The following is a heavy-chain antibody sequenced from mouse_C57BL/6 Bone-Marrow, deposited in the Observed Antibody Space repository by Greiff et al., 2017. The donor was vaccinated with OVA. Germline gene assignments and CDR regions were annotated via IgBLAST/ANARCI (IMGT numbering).Heavy chain of an antibody. CDR3: ARGLRSYAMDY. D-gene: IGHD1-1*01. Sequence: QVQLQQPGAELVKPGASVKLSCKASGYTFTSYWLHWVTQRPGQGLEWIGMIHPNSGSTNYNEKFKSKATLTVDKSSSTAYMQLSSLTSEDSAVYYCARGLRSYAMDYWGQGTSVTVSS. CDR1: GYTFTSYW. CDR2: IHPNSGST. V-gene: IGHV1-64*01. J-gene: IGHJ4*01.